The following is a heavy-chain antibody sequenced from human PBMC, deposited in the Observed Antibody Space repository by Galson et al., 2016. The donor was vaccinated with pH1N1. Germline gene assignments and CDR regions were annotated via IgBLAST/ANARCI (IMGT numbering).Heavy chain of an antibody. J-gene: IGHJ4*02. CDR3: VRAIGAKSAY. CDR1: GFSFSSYW. Sequence: LRLSCAASGFSFSSYWMSWVRQAPGKGLEWVANIKQDGTEKYYVASVKGRFTISRDNAKNSLYLQMDSLRVEDTAVYYCVRAIGAKSAYWGQGTLVTVSS. D-gene: IGHD4/OR15-4a*01. V-gene: IGHV3-7*04. CDR2: IKQDGTEK.